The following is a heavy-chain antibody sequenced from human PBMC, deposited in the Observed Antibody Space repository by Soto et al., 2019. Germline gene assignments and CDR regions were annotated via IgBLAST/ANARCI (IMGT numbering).Heavy chain of an antibody. CDR2: INPNSGGT. Sequence: GASVKVSCKASGYTFTGYYMHWVRQAPGQGLEWMGWINPNSGGTNYAQKFQGWVTMTRDTSISTAYMELSRLRSDDTAVYYCARDLADTDVEGGSWYPPYGMDVWGQGTTVTVSS. CDR3: ARDLADTDVEGGSWYPPYGMDV. V-gene: IGHV1-2*04. D-gene: IGHD6-13*01. CDR1: GYTFTGYY. J-gene: IGHJ6*02.